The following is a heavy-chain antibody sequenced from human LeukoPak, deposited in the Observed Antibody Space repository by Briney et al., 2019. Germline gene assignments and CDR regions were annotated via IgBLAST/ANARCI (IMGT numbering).Heavy chain of an antibody. CDR2: INPNGGGA. CDR3: ARDHEDCSSTSCYD. J-gene: IGHJ4*02. D-gene: IGHD2-2*01. CDR1: GYTFTGYY. Sequence: GASVKVSCTASGYTFTGYYMHWVRQAPGQGLEWMGRINPNGGGANYAQKFQGRVTMTRDTSISTAYMELSRLRSDDTAVYYCARDHEDCSSTSCYDWGQGTLVTVSS. V-gene: IGHV1-2*06.